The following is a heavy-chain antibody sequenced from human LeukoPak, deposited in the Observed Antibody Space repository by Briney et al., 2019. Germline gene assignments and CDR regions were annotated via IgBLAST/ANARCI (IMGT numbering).Heavy chain of an antibody. V-gene: IGHV3-23*01. CDR1: GFTFSSYA. D-gene: IGHD3-10*01. CDR3: SPSRGGDYGSYYFDY. CDR2: ISGSGGST. Sequence: GGSLRLSCAASGFTFSSYAMSWVRQAPGKGLEWVSAISGSGGSTYYADSVKGRFTISRDNYKNTLYLQMNSLRPEDTAVYYCSPSRGGDYGSYYFDYWGQGTLVTVSS. J-gene: IGHJ4*02.